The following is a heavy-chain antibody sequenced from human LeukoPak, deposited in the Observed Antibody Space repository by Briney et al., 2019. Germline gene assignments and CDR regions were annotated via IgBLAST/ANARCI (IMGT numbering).Heavy chain of an antibody. V-gene: IGHV4-59*08. Sequence: SETLSLTCIVSGGSISSYYWSWIRQPPGKGLEWIGYIFYREITNYNPSLKSRVTLSIDTSKNQFSLKLSSVTAADTALYYCARGGVGADTPWAFDVWGQGTMVAVSS. J-gene: IGHJ3*01. CDR3: ARGGVGADTPWAFDV. D-gene: IGHD1-26*01. CDR1: GGSISSYY. CDR2: IFYREIT.